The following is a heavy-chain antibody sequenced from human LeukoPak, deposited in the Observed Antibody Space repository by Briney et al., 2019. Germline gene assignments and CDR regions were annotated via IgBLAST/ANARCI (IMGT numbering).Heavy chain of an antibody. CDR2: IYYSGST. Sequence: SETLSLTCAVSGGSISSYYWSWIRQPPGKGLEWIGYIYYSGSTNYNPSLKSRVTISVDTSKNQFSLKLSSVTAADTAVYYCARADYGTFDYWGQGTLVTVSS. D-gene: IGHD4-17*01. CDR3: ARADYGTFDY. J-gene: IGHJ4*02. V-gene: IGHV4-59*01. CDR1: GGSISSYY.